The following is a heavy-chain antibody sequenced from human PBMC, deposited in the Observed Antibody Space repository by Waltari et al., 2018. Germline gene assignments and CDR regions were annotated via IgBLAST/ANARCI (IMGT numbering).Heavy chain of an antibody. CDR2: IYYSGST. V-gene: IGHV4-39*01. CDR3: ARPPYDSSGYGRDY. Sequence: QLQLQESGPGLVKPSETLSLTCPVSGGSISSSSYYWGWIRQPTGKGLEWIGSIYYSGSTYYNPSLKSRVTISVNTSKNQVSLKLSSVTAADTAGYYCARPPYDSSGYGRDYWGQGTLVTVSS. CDR1: GGSISSSSYY. D-gene: IGHD3-22*01. J-gene: IGHJ4*02.